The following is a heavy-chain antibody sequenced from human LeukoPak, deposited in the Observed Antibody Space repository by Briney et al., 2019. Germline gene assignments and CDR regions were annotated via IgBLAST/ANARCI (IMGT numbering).Heavy chain of an antibody. D-gene: IGHD6-13*01. CDR2: ISWDGGST. J-gene: IGHJ4*02. CDR3: AKTGSSWFGGFDY. V-gene: IGHV3-43D*03. Sequence: QTGGSLRLSCAASGFTFDDYAMHWVRQAPGKGLEWVSLISWDGGSTYYADSVKGRFTISRDNSKNSLYLQMNSLRAEDTALYYCAKTGSSWFGGFDYWGQGTLVTVSS. CDR1: GFTFDDYA.